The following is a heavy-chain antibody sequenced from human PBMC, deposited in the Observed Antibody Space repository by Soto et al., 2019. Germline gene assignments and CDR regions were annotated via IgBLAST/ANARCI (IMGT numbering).Heavy chain of an antibody. CDR1: GGSVSSGSYY. V-gene: IGHV4-61*01. D-gene: IGHD3-10*01. CDR3: ARTPATGSGDY. Sequence: SETLSLTCTVSGGSVSSGSYYWSWIRQPPGKGLEWIGYIYYSGSTNYNPSLKSRITISVDTPKNQFSLKLSSVTAADTAVYYCARTPATGSGDYWGQGTLVTVSS. CDR2: IYYSGST. J-gene: IGHJ4*02.